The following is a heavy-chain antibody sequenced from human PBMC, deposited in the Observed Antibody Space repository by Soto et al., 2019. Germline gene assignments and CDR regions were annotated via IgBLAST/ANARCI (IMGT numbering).Heavy chain of an antibody. D-gene: IGHD2-15*01. V-gene: IGHV1-18*01. CDR3: AREGYCSSGSCALYSHDFFGMDV. CDR2: ISTYNSNT. Sequence: VKVSCKASHYSFARYGISWVRQAPGQGLEWMGWISTYNSNTKYAQKFQGRVTMTTDTPTSTAYMNLRSLTSDDTAVYYCAREGYCSSGSCALYSHDFFGMDVWGQGTTVTVSS. J-gene: IGHJ6*02. CDR1: HYSFARYG.